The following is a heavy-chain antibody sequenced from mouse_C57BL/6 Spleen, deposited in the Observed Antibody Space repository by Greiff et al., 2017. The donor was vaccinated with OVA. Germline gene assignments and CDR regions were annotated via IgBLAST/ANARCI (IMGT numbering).Heavy chain of an antibody. V-gene: IGHV5-4*01. D-gene: IGHD1-1*01. CDR3: ARGITTLYYFDY. J-gene: IGHJ2*01. CDR1: GFTFSSYA. Sequence: EVQLVESGGGLVKPGGSLKLSCAASGFTFSSYAMSWVRQTPEKRLEWVATISDGGSYTYYPDNVKGRFTNSRDNAKNNLYLQMSHLKSEDTAMYYCARGITTLYYFDYWGQGTTLTVSS. CDR2: ISDGGSYT.